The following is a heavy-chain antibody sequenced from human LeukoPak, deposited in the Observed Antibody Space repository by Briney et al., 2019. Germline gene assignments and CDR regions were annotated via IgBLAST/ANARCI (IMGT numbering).Heavy chain of an antibody. D-gene: IGHD6-13*01. J-gene: IGHJ3*02. Sequence: GGSLRLSCAASGFTFSSYAMSWVRQAPGKGLEWVSGISGSGGSTYYAGSVKGRFTISRDNSKITLYLQMNSLRAEDTAVYYCAKAASSSWYDDAFDIWGQGTMVSVSS. CDR3: AKAASSSWYDDAFDI. CDR2: ISGSGGST. CDR1: GFTFSSYA. V-gene: IGHV3-23*01.